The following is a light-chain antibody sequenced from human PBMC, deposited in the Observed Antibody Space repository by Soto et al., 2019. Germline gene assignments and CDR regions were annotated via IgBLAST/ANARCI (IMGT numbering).Light chain of an antibody. Sequence: EIVMTQSPATLSVSPGERATLSCRASQSVSSNLAWYQQKPGQAPRLLIYGASTRATGIPARFSGSGSGTDFTLTISGLEPEDFAVYYCQQRSSWPPATFGQGTRLEI. V-gene: IGKV3-11*01. CDR1: QSVSSN. CDR2: GAS. J-gene: IGKJ5*01. CDR3: QQRSSWPPAT.